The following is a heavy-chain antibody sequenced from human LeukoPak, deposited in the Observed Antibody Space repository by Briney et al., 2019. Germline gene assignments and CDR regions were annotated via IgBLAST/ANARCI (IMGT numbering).Heavy chain of an antibody. CDR2: ISGSGGST. D-gene: IGHD1-1*01. J-gene: IGHJ4*02. CDR1: GFTFSSYA. CDR3: VKLRTGTATNFDY. V-gene: IGHV3-23*01. Sequence: GGSLRLSCAASGFTFSSYAMSWVRQAPGKGLEWVSAISGSGGSTYYADSVKGRFTISRDNSKDTLYLQMNSLRAEDTAIYYCVKLRTGTATNFDYWGQETLVTVSS.